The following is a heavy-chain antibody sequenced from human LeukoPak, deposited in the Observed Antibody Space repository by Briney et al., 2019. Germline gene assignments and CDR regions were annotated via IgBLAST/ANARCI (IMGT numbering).Heavy chain of an antibody. V-gene: IGHV3-15*01. CDR1: GFTFSNAW. CDR2: IKSKTDGGTT. Sequence: PGGSLRLSCAASGFTFSNAWMSWVRQAPGKGLEWVGRIKSKTDGGTTDYAAPVKGGFTISRDDSKNTLYLQMNSLRAEDTAVYYCAKESSGWYVGAGPGYYFDYWGQGTLVTVSS. J-gene: IGHJ4*02. CDR3: AKESSGWYVGAGPGYYFDY. D-gene: IGHD6-19*01.